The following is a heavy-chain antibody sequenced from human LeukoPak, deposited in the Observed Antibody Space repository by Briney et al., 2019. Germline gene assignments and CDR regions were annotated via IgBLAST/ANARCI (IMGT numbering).Heavy chain of an antibody. D-gene: IGHD6-13*01. J-gene: IGHJ4*02. V-gene: IGHV4-39*07. CDR1: GGSISSGAYY. CDR3: ARKYSSSWYQPVVDY. CDR2: IYHSGST. Sequence: SETLSLTCTVSGGSISSGAYYWGWIRQPPGKGLEWIGSIYHSGSTYYNPSLKSRVTISVDTSKNQFSLKLSSVTAADTAVYYCARKYSSSWYQPVVDYWGQGTLVTVSS.